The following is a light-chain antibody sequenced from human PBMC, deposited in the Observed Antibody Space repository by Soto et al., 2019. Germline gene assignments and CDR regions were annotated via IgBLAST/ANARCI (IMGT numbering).Light chain of an antibody. CDR2: AAS. V-gene: IGKV1-27*01. CDR1: HVISNY. CDR3: QQYNSWPLT. J-gene: IGKJ4*01. Sequence: DMQMTQSPSSLSASVGDIVTITCRASHVISNYLAWYQQKPGKVPKLLIYAASTLQSGVPSRFSGSGSGTDFTLTISSLQPEDVASYYCQQYNSWPLTFGGGTKVDIK.